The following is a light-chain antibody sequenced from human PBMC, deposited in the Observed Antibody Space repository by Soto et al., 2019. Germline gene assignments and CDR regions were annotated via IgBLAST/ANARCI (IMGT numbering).Light chain of an antibody. CDR3: LLTYSGASYV. CDR1: TGPVPGGHY. Sequence: QAVVIQEPSLTVSPGGTVTLTCGSSTGPVPGGHYPYWVQQKPGQAPRTLIYDTSNKHSWTPARFSGSLLGGKAALTLSGAQPEDEAEYYCLLTYSGASYVFGTGTKVTVL. CDR2: DTS. V-gene: IGLV7-46*01. J-gene: IGLJ1*01.